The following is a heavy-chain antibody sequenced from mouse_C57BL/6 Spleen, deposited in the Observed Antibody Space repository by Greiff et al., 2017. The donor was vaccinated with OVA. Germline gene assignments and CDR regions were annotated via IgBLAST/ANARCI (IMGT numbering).Heavy chain of an antibody. J-gene: IGHJ4*01. V-gene: IGHV1-52*01. CDR1: GYTFTSYW. CDR2: IDPSDSET. Sequence: VQLQQPGAELVRPGSSVKLSCKASGYTFTSYWMHWVKQRPIQGLYWIGNIDPSDSETHYNQKFKDKATLTVDKSSSTAYMQLSSLTSEDSAVDDCAGDGSSYGAMDYWGQGTSVTVSS. CDR3: AGDGSSYGAMDY. D-gene: IGHD1-1*01.